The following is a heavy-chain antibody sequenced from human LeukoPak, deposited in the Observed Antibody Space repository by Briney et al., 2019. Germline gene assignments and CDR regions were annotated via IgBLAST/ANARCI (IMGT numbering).Heavy chain of an antibody. V-gene: IGHV3-23*01. CDR1: GFTFSSYA. CDR3: AKSTDSSGYYYYYGMDV. CDR2: ISGSGGST. D-gene: IGHD3-22*01. J-gene: IGHJ6*02. Sequence: GGSLRLSCAASGFTFSSYAMSWVRQAPGKGLEWVSAISGSGGSTYYADSVKGRFTISRDNSKNTLYLQMNSLRAEDTAVYYCAKSTDSSGYYYYYGMDVWGQGTTVTVSS.